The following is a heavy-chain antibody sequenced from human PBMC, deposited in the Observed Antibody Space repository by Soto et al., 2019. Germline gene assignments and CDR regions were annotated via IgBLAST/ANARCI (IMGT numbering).Heavy chain of an antibody. J-gene: IGHJ5*02. Sequence: SETLSLTCTVSGGSISSYYWSWIRQPPGKGLEWIGYIYYSGSTNYNPSLKSRVTISVDTSKNQFSLKLSSVTAADTAVYYCARESLEYYYDSSGPDWFDPWGQGTLVTVSS. CDR3: ARESLEYYYDSSGPDWFDP. CDR1: GGSISSYY. CDR2: IYYSGST. D-gene: IGHD3-22*01. V-gene: IGHV4-59*12.